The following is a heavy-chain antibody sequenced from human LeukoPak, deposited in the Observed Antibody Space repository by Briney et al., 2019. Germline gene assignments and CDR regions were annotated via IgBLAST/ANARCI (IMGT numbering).Heavy chain of an antibody. CDR2: IYYTGST. V-gene: IGHV4-59*02. CDR1: GGSVNGYY. J-gene: IGHJ4*02. Sequence: SETLSLTCTVSGGSVNGYYWSWIRQSPGKGLESLGYIYYTGSTNYNPSLKSRVTISVDTSKNQFSLKLSSVTAADTAVYYCARAPLLFFDYWGQGTLVTVSS. CDR3: ARAPLLFFDY.